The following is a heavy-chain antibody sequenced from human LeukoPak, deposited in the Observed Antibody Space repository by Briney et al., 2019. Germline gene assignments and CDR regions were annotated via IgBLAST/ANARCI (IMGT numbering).Heavy chain of an antibody. CDR3: ARAIRYYGSGSYYNLEYYYYYMDV. V-gene: IGHV1-8*01. D-gene: IGHD3-10*01. J-gene: IGHJ6*03. Sequence: GASVKVSCKASGYTFTSYDINWVRQATGQGLEWMGWMNPNSGNTGYAQKFQGRVTMTRNTSISTAYMELSSLRSEDTAVYYCARAIRYYGSGSYYNLEYYYYYMDVWGKGTTATISS. CDR1: GYTFTSYD. CDR2: MNPNSGNT.